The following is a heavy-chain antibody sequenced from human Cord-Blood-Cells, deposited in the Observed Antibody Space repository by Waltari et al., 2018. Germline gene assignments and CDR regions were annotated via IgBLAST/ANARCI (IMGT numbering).Heavy chain of an antibody. J-gene: IGHJ4*02. CDR3: TRSGSYDY. D-gene: IGHD1-26*01. CDR2: IRSKANSYAT. CDR1: GFTFSGSA. Sequence: EVQLVESGGGLVQPGGSLKLSCAASGFTFSGSAMHWVRQASGKGLEWVGRIRSKANSYATADAASVKGRFTISRDDSKNTAYLQMNSLKTEDTAVYYCTRSGSYDYWGQGTLVTVSS. V-gene: IGHV3-73*02.